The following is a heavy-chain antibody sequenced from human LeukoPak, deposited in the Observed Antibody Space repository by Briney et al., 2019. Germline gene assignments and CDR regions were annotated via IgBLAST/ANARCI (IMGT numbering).Heavy chain of an antibody. Sequence: KSSETLSLTCTVSGGSISSYYWSWIRQPPGKGLEWIGYIYYSGSTNYNPSLKSRVTISVDTSKNQFSLKLSSVTAADTAVYYCARHWAYCSGGSCYSGAFDIWGQGTMVTVSS. CDR1: GGSISSYY. CDR3: ARHWAYCSGGSCYSGAFDI. J-gene: IGHJ3*02. D-gene: IGHD2-15*01. V-gene: IGHV4-59*08. CDR2: IYYSGST.